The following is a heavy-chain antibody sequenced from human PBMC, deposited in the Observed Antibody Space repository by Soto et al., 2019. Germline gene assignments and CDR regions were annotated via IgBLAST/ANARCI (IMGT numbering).Heavy chain of an antibody. Sequence: QVQLEQSGAEVKTLGSSVKVSCKASGDTFNRYAISWVRQSPGQGLEWMGGIIPIFGTANYAPQLLDRVTITADESTSTAYMELTSLKSEDTAVYFCARGARFLEWLSFDHWGQGSLGTVSS. CDR1: GDTFNRYA. D-gene: IGHD3-3*01. V-gene: IGHV1-69*12. CDR3: ARGARFLEWLSFDH. J-gene: IGHJ4*02. CDR2: IIPIFGTA.